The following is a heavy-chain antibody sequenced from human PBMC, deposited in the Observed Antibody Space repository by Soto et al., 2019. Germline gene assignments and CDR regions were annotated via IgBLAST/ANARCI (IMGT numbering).Heavy chain of an antibody. D-gene: IGHD1-1*01. CDR3: ARWNGFGDS. CDR2: FSGGSGAI. Sequence: GSLRLSCAVSGFSLGPYGVTWVRQTPEKGLEWVTGFSGGSGAIFYADSVRGRFTISRDSSTAYLQMNNLRPEDTAVYFCARWNGFGDSWGQGSLVTVSS. CDR1: GFSLGPYG. V-gene: IGHV3-23*01. J-gene: IGHJ4*02.